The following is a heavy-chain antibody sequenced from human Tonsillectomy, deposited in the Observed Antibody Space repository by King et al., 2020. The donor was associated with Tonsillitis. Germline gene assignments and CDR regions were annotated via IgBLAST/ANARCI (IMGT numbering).Heavy chain of an antibody. D-gene: IGHD2-2*01. CDR3: ARVDCSSTSCHYYYYGMDV. J-gene: IGHJ6*02. CDR1: GGSISGYY. Sequence: LQLQESGPGLVKPSETLSLTCTVSGGSISGYYWSWLRQPPGKGLEWRGYIYYSGSTNYNPSLESRVTISVDTSKKQFSLEVSDVTAADTAVYYCARVDCSSTSCHYYYYGMDVWGQGTTVTVSS. CDR2: IYYSGST. V-gene: IGHV4-59*01.